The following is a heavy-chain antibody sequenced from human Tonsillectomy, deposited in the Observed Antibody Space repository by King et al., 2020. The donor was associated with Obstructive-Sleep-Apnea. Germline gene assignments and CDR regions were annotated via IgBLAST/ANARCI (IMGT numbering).Heavy chain of an antibody. D-gene: IGHD6-19*01. V-gene: IGHV3-30*18. J-gene: IGHJ4*02. CDR1: GFTFSSYG. CDR2: ISYDGSNK. Sequence: VQLVESGGGVVQPGRSLRLSCAASGFTFSSYGMHWVRQAPGKGLEWVAVISYDGSNKYYADSVKGRFTISRDNSKNTLYLQMNSLRAEDTAGYYCAKGYSSGWSVGYWGQGTLVTVSS. CDR3: AKGYSSGWSVGY.